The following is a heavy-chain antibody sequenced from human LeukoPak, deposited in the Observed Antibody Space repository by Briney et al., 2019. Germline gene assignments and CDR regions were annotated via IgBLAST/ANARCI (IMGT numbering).Heavy chain of an antibody. CDR1: GGSFSGYY. CDR2: INHSGST. Sequence: PSETLSLTCAVYGGSFSGYYWSWIRQPPGKGLEWIGEINHSGSTNYNPSLKSRVTMSVDTSKNQFSLKLSSVTAADTAVYYCARDGVATIVGIFDYWGQGTLVTISS. CDR3: ARDGVATIVGIFDY. V-gene: IGHV4-34*01. D-gene: IGHD5-12*01. J-gene: IGHJ4*02.